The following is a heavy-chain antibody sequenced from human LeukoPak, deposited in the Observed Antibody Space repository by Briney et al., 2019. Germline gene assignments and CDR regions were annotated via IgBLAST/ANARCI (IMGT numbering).Heavy chain of an antibody. CDR2: INPNSGGT. Sequence: ASVKVSFKACGYTFTGYYLHWVRQAAGQGLEWMGRINPNSGGTNHAQKLQGTVTMTRDTSISTAYMELSRLRSDDTAVYYCASTEEADLVIFGYWGQGTLVTVSS. J-gene: IGHJ4*02. V-gene: IGHV1-2*06. CDR3: ASTEEADLVIFGY. CDR1: GYTFTGYY. D-gene: IGHD1-14*01.